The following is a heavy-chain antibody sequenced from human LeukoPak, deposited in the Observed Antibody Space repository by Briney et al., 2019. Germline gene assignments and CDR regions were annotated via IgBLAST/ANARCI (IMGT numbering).Heavy chain of an antibody. D-gene: IGHD6-19*01. CDR3: ARHPLKHSSGWFEKQYWFDP. J-gene: IGHJ5*02. CDR2: IYYSGST. CDR1: GGSISSSSYY. V-gene: IGHV4-39*01. Sequence: SETLSLTCTVSGGSISSSSYYWGWIRQPPGKGLEWIGSIYYSGSTYYNPSLKSRVTISVDTSKNQFSLKLSSVTAADTAVYYCARHPLKHSSGWFEKQYWFDPWGQGTLVTVSS.